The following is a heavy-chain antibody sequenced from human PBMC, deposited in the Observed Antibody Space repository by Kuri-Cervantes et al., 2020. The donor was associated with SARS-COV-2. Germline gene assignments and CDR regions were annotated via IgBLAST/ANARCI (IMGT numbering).Heavy chain of an antibody. CDR1: GFTFGDYA. D-gene: IGHD3-3*01. Sequence: GESLKISCTASGFTFGDYAMSRVRQAPGKGLEWVGFIRSKAYGGTTEYAASVKGRFTISRDDSKSIAYLQMNSLKTEDTAVYYCTRDDFWSGYYIYWGQGTLVTVSS. CDR2: IRSKAYGGTT. J-gene: IGHJ4*02. CDR3: TRDDFWSGYYIY. V-gene: IGHV3-49*04.